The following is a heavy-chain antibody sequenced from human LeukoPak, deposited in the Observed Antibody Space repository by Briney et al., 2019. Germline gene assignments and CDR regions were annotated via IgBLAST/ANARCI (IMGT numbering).Heavy chain of an antibody. J-gene: IGHJ6*03. CDR3: ARGHDFWRGYYMDV. V-gene: IGHV1-8*03. D-gene: IGHD3-3*01. CDR1: GYTFTGYD. CDR2: MNPNSGNT. Sequence: ASVKVSCKASGYTFTGYDINWVRQATGQGLEWMGWMNPNSGNTGYAQKFQGRVTITRNTSISTAYMELSSLRSEDTAVYYCARGHDFWRGYYMDVWGKGTTVTVSS.